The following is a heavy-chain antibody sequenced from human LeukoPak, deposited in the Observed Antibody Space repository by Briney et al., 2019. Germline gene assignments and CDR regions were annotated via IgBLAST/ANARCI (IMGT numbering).Heavy chain of an antibody. V-gene: IGHV3-30-3*01. Sequence: GGSLRLSCAASGFTFSSYAMHWVRQAPGKGLEWVAVISYDGSNKYYADSVKGRFTISRDNSKNTLYLQMNSLRAEDTAVYYCARDQYSSGWYPRDYWGQGTLVTVSS. J-gene: IGHJ4*02. D-gene: IGHD6-19*01. CDR3: ARDQYSSGWYPRDY. CDR1: GFTFSSYA. CDR2: ISYDGSNK.